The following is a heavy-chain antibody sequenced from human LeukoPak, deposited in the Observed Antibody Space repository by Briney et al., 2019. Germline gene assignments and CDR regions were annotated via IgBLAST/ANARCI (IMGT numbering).Heavy chain of an antibody. CDR2: IWYDGSNK. CDR1: GFTFSSYG. V-gene: IGHV3-33*01. J-gene: IGHJ4*02. CDR3: AREGYSSGWYHRVYLYDY. D-gene: IGHD6-19*01. Sequence: PGRSLRPSCAASGFTFSSYGMHWVRQAPGKGLEWVAVIWYDGSNKYYADSVKGRFTISRDNSKNTLYLQMNSLRAEDTAVYYCAREGYSSGWYHRVYLYDYWGQGTLVTVSS.